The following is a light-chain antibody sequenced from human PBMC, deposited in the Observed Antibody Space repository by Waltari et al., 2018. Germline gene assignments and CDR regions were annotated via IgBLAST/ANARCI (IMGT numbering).Light chain of an antibody. V-gene: IGLV3-21*03. J-gene: IGLJ2*01. CDR2: EDT. CDR3: QVWDASGDHPV. Sequence: YELTQPPSVSVAPGKTAKITCAGRDIRDKTVHWYQQKSGRAPVRVIYEDTVRPSGIPAGMSGSDTATLTIAGVEAGDEAVYCCQVWDASGDHPVFGGGTRLTVL. CDR1: DIRDKT.